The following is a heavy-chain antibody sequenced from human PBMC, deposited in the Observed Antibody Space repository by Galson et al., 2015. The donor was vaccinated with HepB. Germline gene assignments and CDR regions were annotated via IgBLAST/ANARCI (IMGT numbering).Heavy chain of an antibody. CDR3: AKGGYCGGGACYAYWYFGMDV. J-gene: IGHJ6*02. D-gene: IGHD2-15*01. CDR1: GFSFNNYA. Sequence: SLRLSCAASGFSFNNYAMTWVRQAPGKGLEWVAAIGGRGSSTYYADSLKGRFTISRDNSKNTLSLQMNGLRAEDTAVYYCAKGGYCGGGACYAYWYFGMDVWGQGTTVTVSS. V-gene: IGHV3-23*01. CDR2: IGGRGSST.